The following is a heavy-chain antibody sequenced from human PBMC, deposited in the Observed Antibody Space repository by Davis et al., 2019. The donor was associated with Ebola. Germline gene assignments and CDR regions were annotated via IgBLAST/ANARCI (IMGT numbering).Heavy chain of an antibody. V-gene: IGHV3-23*01. Sequence: PGGSLRLSCAASGFTFNNYAMSWVRQAPGKGLEWVSGISDSGDKTYDADSVKGRFTISRDNSKNTLYLQMNSMRAEDTAVYYCAKDFHPRYSSGYYRRIELDAFDIWGQGTMVTVSS. D-gene: IGHD3-22*01. CDR3: AKDFHPRYSSGYYRRIELDAFDI. CDR2: ISDSGDKT. CDR1: GFTFNNYA. J-gene: IGHJ3*02.